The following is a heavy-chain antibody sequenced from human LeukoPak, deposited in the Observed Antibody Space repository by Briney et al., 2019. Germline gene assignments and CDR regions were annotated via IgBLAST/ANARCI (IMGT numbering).Heavy chain of an antibody. CDR2: TYYTSKWNY. Sequence: SQTLSLTCAISGDSVSSKSAVWNWIRQSPLRGLEWLGRTYYTSKWNYDYAEFLKSRIIINPDRSKNQFSLQLNSVTPEDTAVYXXXXXXXXXGSSDAFGMWGQGTMVIVSS. V-gene: IGHV6-1*01. CDR1: GDSVSSKSAV. CDR3: XXXXXXXGSSDAFGM. J-gene: IGHJ3*02.